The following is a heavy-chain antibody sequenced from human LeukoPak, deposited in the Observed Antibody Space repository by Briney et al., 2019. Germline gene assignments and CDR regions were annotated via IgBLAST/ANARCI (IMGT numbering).Heavy chain of an antibody. V-gene: IGHV4-59*01. CDR1: GGSISSYY. Sequence: PSETLSLTCTVSGGSISSYYWSWIRQPPGKGLEWIGYIYYTGSTNYNPSLKSRVTISADTSKNQFSLRLSSVTAADTAVYYCVRDWVTSPHNWFDPWGQGTLVTVSS. CDR3: VRDWVTSPHNWFDP. CDR2: IYYTGST. J-gene: IGHJ5*02. D-gene: IGHD2-21*02.